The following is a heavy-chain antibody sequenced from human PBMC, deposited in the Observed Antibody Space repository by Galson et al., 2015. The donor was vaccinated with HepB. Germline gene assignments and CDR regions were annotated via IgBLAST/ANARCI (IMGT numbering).Heavy chain of an antibody. V-gene: IGHV4-34*01. CDR2: INHSGST. CDR3: ARLSITMIVGEVDAFDI. CDR1: GGSFSGYY. D-gene: IGHD3-22*01. Sequence: ETLSLTCAVYGGSFSGYYWSWIRQPPGKGLEWIGEINHSGSTNYNPSLKSRVTISVDTSKNQFSLKLSSVTAADTAVYYCARLSITMIVGEVDAFDIWGQGTMVTVSS. J-gene: IGHJ3*02.